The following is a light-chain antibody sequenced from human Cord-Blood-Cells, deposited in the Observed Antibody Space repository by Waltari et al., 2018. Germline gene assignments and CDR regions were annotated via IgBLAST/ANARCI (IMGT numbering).Light chain of an antibody. CDR1: SSDVGSYNL. J-gene: IGLJ1*01. V-gene: IGLV2-23*01. CDR3: CSYAVSSTFV. Sequence: QSALTQPASVSGSPGQSITISCTGTSSDVGSYNLVSWYQQHPGKAPKLMIYEGSKRPSGVSNRCSGSKSGNTASLTISGLLAEDEADYYCCSYAVSSTFVFGTGTKVTVL. CDR2: EGS.